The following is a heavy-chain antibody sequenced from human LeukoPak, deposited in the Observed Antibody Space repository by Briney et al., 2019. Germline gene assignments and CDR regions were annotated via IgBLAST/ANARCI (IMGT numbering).Heavy chain of an antibody. CDR3: TRESGSYHGNDY. CDR1: EYIFTGYY. V-gene: IGHV1-2*06. D-gene: IGHD1-26*01. CDR2: INPNNGAT. Sequence: ASVRVSCKASEYIFTGYYMHWVRQAPGQGLEWMGRINPNNGATNYAQKFQGRVTITGDTSINTAYMELSSLRSDDTAVYYCTRESGSYHGNDYWGQGTLVTVSS. J-gene: IGHJ4*02.